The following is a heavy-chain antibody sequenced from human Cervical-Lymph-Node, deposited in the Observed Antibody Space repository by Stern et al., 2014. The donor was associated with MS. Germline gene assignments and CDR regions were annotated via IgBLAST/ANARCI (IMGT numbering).Heavy chain of an antibody. CDR2: ISPKTGSA. Sequence: VQLVESGAEVERPGAPVKVSCKASGYTFTAYFLHWVRQAPGQGLEWMGWISPKTGSATYAQKFQDRVTMTRDTSINTGYMEVSSLRSDDTAVYYCARDRGSYSDYWGQGTLVAVSS. V-gene: IGHV1-2*02. CDR1: GYTFTAYF. D-gene: IGHD1-26*01. J-gene: IGHJ4*02. CDR3: ARDRGSYSDY.